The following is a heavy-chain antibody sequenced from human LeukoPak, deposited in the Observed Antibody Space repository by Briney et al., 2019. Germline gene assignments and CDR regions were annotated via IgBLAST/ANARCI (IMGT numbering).Heavy chain of an antibody. V-gene: IGHV4-39*01. CDR2: VYYSGTP. CDR3: ARSYCNSTTCYAVGAFDF. Sequence: SETLSLTCTVSGGSISRSYYYWGWIRQPPGKGLEWIGSVYYSGTPYYNPPLKSRVTISVDTSKNQISLKLSSVTAADTAVYYCARSYCNSTTCYAVGAFDFWDQGTVVTVS. CDR1: GGSISRSYYY. D-gene: IGHD2/OR15-2a*01. J-gene: IGHJ3*01.